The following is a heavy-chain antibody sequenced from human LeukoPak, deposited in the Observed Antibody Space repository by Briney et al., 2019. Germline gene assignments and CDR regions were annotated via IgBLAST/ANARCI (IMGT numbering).Heavy chain of an antibody. Sequence: PGGSLRLSCAASGFTFSSYSMNWVRQAPGKGLEWVSSISSSSSYIYYADSVKGRFTISRDNAKNSLYLQMNSLRAEDTAVYYCARVPYSSSPYWYFDLWGRGTLVTVSS. V-gene: IGHV3-21*01. J-gene: IGHJ2*01. CDR1: GFTFSSYS. CDR3: ARVPYSSSPYWYFDL. CDR2: ISSSSSYI. D-gene: IGHD6-6*01.